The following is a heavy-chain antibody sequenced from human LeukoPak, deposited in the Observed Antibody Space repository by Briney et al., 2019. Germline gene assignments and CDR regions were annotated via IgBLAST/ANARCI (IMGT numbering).Heavy chain of an antibody. Sequence: PSETLSLTCTVSGGSISSGTNFWTWIRQPAGKGLEWIGRIDSRGSAYYNPSLRSRVTISLDTSKNQFSLKLSSVTAAGTAVYYCARGNGGNSEFDYWGQGTLVTVSP. CDR3: ARGNGGNSEFDY. D-gene: IGHD4-23*01. CDR1: GGSISSGTNF. V-gene: IGHV4-61*02. J-gene: IGHJ4*02. CDR2: IDSRGSA.